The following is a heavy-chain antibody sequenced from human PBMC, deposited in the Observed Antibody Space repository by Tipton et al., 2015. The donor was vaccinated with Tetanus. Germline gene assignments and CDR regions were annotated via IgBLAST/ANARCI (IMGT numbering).Heavy chain of an antibody. CDR1: GASFSSGDYY. CDR3: SRDPNVDVVVVEPYDAFDI. J-gene: IGHJ3*02. D-gene: IGHD2-15*01. V-gene: IGHV4-30-4*01. Sequence: TLSLTCTASGASFSSGDYYWSWIRKPPGKDLEWIGYIYQTGTTYYNPSLKGRVTISMDRSNTQFSLRLDSLTAADTAVYYCSRDPNVDVVVVEPYDAFDIWGQGTMVTVSS. CDR2: IYQTGTT.